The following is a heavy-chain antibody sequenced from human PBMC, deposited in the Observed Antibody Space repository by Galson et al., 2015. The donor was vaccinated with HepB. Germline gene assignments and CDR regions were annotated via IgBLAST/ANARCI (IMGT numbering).Heavy chain of an antibody. CDR2: IYWDGDQ. J-gene: IGHJ5*02. V-gene: IGHV2-5*02. D-gene: IGHD3-10*01. CDR3: AHLYYYGSGSYVGPNNWFDP. CDR1: GFSLSTSGEG. Sequence: PALVNPTQTLTLTCTFSGFSLSTSGEGVGWIRQPPGKALEWLALIYWDGDQRYSPSLRSTFTITKDTSKNQVVLTMTNMDPVDTATYYCAHLYYYGSGSYVGPNNWFDPWGQGTLVTVSS.